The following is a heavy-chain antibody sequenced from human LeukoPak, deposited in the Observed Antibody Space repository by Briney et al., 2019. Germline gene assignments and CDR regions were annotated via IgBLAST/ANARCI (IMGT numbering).Heavy chain of an antibody. CDR3: ARHGDYLDGSGTYYAPFDN. CDR1: GGSISSHSYY. J-gene: IGHJ4*02. V-gene: IGHV4-39*01. D-gene: IGHD3-10*01. Sequence: SETLSRTCTVSGGSISSHSYYWGWIRQPPGKGLEWIGSMFYSGSTNYNPSLKRRVTISVDTSKNQFSLRLSSVTAADTAMYYCARHGDYLDGSGTYYAPFDNWGQGTLVTASS. CDR2: MFYSGST.